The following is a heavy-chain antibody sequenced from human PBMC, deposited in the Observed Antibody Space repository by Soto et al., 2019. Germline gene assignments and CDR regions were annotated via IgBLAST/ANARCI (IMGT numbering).Heavy chain of an antibody. CDR3: ARGEQYSGRIFDY. D-gene: IGHD1-26*01. Sequence: QVQLQQSGPGLVKPSQTLSVTCVISGDRVSSTSASWNWIRPSPSRGLEWLGRTYYRSKWYSDYAASVESRITVNPDTSKHHFSLQLNSVTPEDTAVYYCARGEQYSGRIFDYWGQGTLVTVSS. CDR1: GDRVSSTSAS. J-gene: IGHJ4*02. V-gene: IGHV6-1*01. CDR2: TYYRSKWYS.